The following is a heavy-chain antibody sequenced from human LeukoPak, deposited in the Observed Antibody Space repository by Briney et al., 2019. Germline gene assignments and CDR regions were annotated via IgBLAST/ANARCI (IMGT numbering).Heavy chain of an antibody. CDR3: ARATHCSSATCYAFDI. J-gene: IGHJ3*02. V-gene: IGHV4-59*01. D-gene: IGHD2-2*01. CDR2: IYYSGST. CDR1: GGSISSYY. Sequence: SETLSLTCTVSGGSISSYYWSWIRQPPGKGLEWIGYIYYSGSTNYNPSLKSRVTISVDTSKHQFSLKLSSVTAADTAVYYCARATHCSSATCYAFDIWGQGTMVTVSS.